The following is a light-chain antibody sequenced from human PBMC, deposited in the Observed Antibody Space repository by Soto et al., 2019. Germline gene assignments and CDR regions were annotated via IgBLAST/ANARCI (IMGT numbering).Light chain of an antibody. J-gene: IGKJ1*01. CDR2: KAS. CDR1: QTISSW. CDR3: QQYHTQWS. V-gene: IGKV1-5*03. Sequence: EIRVNQSASTLSGSVGDRVTITFRASQTISSWLAWYQQKPGKAPKLLIYKASTLKSGVPSRFSGSGSGTEFTLTISSLQPDDFATYYCQQYHTQWSFGQRTNV.